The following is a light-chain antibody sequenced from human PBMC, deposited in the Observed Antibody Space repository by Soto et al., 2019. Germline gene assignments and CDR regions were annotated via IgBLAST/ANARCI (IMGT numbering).Light chain of an antibody. Sequence: QSALTQPASVSGSPGQSITISCTGTSSDVGGYNYVSWYQQHPGKAPKLMIYEVSNRPSGVSIRFSVSKSGNTASLTISGLQAEDEADYYCSSFTGSSIVVFGGGTKLTVL. CDR1: SSDVGGYNY. V-gene: IGLV2-14*01. CDR2: EVS. CDR3: SSFTGSSIVV. J-gene: IGLJ2*01.